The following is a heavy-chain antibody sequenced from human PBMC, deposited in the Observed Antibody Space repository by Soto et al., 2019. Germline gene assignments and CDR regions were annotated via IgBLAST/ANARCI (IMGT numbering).Heavy chain of an antibody. J-gene: IGHJ6*03. CDR1: GGSISSGDYY. D-gene: IGHD4-17*01. V-gene: IGHV4-30-4*01. CDR3: ARLNYGDYGYYYYYMDV. CDR2: IYYSGST. Sequence: SETLSLTCTVSGGSISSGDYYWSWIRQPPGKGLEWIGYIYYSGSTYYNPSLKSRVTISVDTSKNQFSLKLSSVTAADTAVYYCARLNYGDYGYYYYYMDVWGKGTTVTVSS.